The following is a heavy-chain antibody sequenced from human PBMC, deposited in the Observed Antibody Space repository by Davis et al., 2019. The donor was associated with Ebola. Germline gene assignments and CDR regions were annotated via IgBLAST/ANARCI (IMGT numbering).Heavy chain of an antibody. CDR3: ARVLGYCSGGSCYASGWFDP. CDR2: ISAYNGNT. D-gene: IGHD2-15*01. Sequence: AASVKVSCKASGYTFTSYGISWVRQAPGQGLEWMGWISAYNGNTNYAQKLQGRVTMTTDTSTSTAYMELRSLRSGDTAVYYCARVLGYCSGGSCYASGWFDPWGQGTLVSVSS. J-gene: IGHJ5*02. CDR1: GYTFTSYG. V-gene: IGHV1-18*01.